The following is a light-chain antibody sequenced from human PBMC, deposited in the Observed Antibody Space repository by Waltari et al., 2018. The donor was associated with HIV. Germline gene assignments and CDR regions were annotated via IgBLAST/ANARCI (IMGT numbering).Light chain of an antibody. V-gene: IGLV2-14*03. J-gene: IGLJ2*01. CDR3: ASNTGDNTVI. CDR1: DSDLGLYTF. CDR2: DVD. Sequence: ALTQPASVSGPPGQSTTISCTGADSDLGLYTFVSWYQQHPGKPPRLILYDVDSRASGVSDRFSGSMSGNTASLTISGLREEDEGHYYCASNTGDNTVIFGGGTEVTVL.